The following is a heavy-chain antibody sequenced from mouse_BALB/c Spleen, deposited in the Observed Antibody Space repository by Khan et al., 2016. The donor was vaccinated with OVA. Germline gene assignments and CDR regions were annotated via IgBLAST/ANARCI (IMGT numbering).Heavy chain of an antibody. Sequence: QVQLQQSGAELVKPGASVKLSCKTTGYTFTSYWIQWVKQRPGQGLGWIGQIFPGTGTTYYNENFKGKATLTVDTSSSTAYMQLSGLISEDSAVYYCARGYFGNYEFVYWGQGTLVTVSP. V-gene: IGHV1S132*01. J-gene: IGHJ3*01. D-gene: IGHD2-1*01. CDR1: GYTFTSYW. CDR2: IFPGTGTT. CDR3: ARGYFGNYEFVY.